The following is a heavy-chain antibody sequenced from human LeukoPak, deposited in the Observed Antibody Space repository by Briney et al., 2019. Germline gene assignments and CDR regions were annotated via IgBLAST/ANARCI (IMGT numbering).Heavy chain of an antibody. CDR3: AASQVGGYSYGSYFDY. CDR1: GGSISSYY. D-gene: IGHD5-18*01. J-gene: IGHJ4*02. V-gene: IGHV4-4*07. Sequence: PSETLSLTCTVSGGSISSYYWSWIRQPAGKGLEWIGRIYTSGSTNYNPSLKRRVTMSVDTSKNQFSLKLSSVTAADTAVYYCAASQVGGYSYGSYFDYWGQGTLVTVSS. CDR2: IYTSGST.